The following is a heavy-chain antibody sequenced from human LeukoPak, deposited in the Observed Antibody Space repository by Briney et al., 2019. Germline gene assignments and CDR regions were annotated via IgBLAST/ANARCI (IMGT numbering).Heavy chain of an antibody. Sequence: PGVSLRLSCAASGLTFSGYWMHWVRQAPGKGLVWVSRINSDGSSTSYADSVKGRFTISRDNAKNTLYLQMDSLRAEDTAVYYCARGDRSFDYWGQGTLVTVSS. CDR2: INSDGSST. D-gene: IGHD3-22*01. J-gene: IGHJ4*02. CDR3: ARGDRSFDY. CDR1: GLTFSGYW. V-gene: IGHV3-74*01.